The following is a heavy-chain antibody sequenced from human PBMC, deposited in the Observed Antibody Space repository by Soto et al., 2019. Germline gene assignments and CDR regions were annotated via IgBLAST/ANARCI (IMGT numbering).Heavy chain of an antibody. V-gene: IGHV3-30*18. D-gene: IGHD3-22*01. J-gene: IGHJ6*02. CDR2: ISYDGSNK. CDR1: VFTFSSYG. CDR3: AKDFTESDYYDSSGAYGMDV. Sequence: GWSLRLSCASSVFTFSSYGMHWVRQAPGKGLEWVAVISYDGSNKYYADSVKGRFTISRDNSKNTLYLQMNSLRAEDTAVYYCAKDFTESDYYDSSGAYGMDVWGQGTTVTV.